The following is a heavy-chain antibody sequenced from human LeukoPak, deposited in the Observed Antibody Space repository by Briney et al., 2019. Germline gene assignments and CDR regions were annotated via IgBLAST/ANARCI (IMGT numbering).Heavy chain of an antibody. CDR1: GYTFTSYG. CDR2: IIPIFGTA. Sequence: ASVKVSCKASGYTFTSYGISWVRQAPGQGLEWMGGIIPIFGTANYAQKFQGRVTITADESTSTAYMELSSLRSEDTAVYYCARGGIAARRYYYYMDVWGKGTTVTVSS. J-gene: IGHJ6*03. V-gene: IGHV1-69*13. D-gene: IGHD6-6*01. CDR3: ARGGIAARRYYYYMDV.